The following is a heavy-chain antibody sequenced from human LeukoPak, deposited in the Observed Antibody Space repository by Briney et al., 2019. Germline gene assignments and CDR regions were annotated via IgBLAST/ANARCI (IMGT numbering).Heavy chain of an antibody. Sequence: GGSLRLSCAASGFTFSSYAMSWVRQAPGKGLEWVAVISYDGSNKYYADSVKGRFTISRDNSKNTLYLQMNSLRAEDTAVYYCARDHRGVRDYFDYWGQGTLVTVSS. CDR3: ARDHRGVRDYFDY. D-gene: IGHD3-10*01. CDR2: ISYDGSNK. V-gene: IGHV3-30-3*01. J-gene: IGHJ4*02. CDR1: GFTFSSYA.